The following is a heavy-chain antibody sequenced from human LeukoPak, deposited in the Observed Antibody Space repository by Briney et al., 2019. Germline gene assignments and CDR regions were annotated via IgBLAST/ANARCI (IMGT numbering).Heavy chain of an antibody. CDR2: INHSGST. Sequence: PSETLSLTCAVYGGSFSGYYWSWIRQPPGKGLEWIGEINHSGSTNYNPSLKSRVTISVDTSKNQFSLKLSSVTAADTAVYYCARGWSSSGYYYYYHMDVWGKGTTVTVSS. CDR1: GGSFSGYY. CDR3: ARGWSSSGYYYYYHMDV. D-gene: IGHD3-22*01. J-gene: IGHJ6*03. V-gene: IGHV4-34*01.